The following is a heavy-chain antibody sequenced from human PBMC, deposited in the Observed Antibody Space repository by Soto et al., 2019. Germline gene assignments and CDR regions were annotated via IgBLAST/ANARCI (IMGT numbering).Heavy chain of an antibody. Sequence: QVQLVQSGAEVKKPGSSVKVSCKASGGTFSSYAISWVRQAPGQGAEWMGGIIPIFGTANYAQKFQGRVTITADETTSTAYMERSSLRSEDTAVYYCARDGDSSGWYPRPFDYWGQGTLVTVSS. CDR1: GGTFSSYA. CDR2: IIPIFGTA. J-gene: IGHJ4*02. V-gene: IGHV1-69*01. CDR3: ARDGDSSGWYPRPFDY. D-gene: IGHD6-19*01.